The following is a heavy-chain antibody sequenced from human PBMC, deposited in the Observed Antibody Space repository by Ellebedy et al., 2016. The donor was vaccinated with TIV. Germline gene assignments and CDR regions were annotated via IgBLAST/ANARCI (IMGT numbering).Heavy chain of an antibody. J-gene: IGHJ5*02. CDR1: GYTFIDYG. V-gene: IGHV1-18*01. D-gene: IGHD2-15*01. Sequence: ASVKVSCKASGYTFIDYGISWVRQAPGQGLEWMGWISTYNGNTNYAQKVQGRITMTTDISTNTAYMELRSLRSDDTAVYYCAKVGAAESVVVVAARDAWFDPWGQGTLVTVSS. CDR2: ISTYNGNT. CDR3: AKVGAAESVVVVAARDAWFDP.